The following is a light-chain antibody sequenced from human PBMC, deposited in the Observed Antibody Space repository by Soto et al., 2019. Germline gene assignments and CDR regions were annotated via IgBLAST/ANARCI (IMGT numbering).Light chain of an antibody. J-gene: IGLJ1*01. V-gene: IGLV1-47*01. CDR2: RND. CDR1: SSNIGGNF. Sequence: QSVLIQPPSASGTPGQTVTISCSGSSSNIGGNFVSWFLLLPGSAPKLLVYRNDQWPSGVPGLFPGSKSGTSASLAINGLRSEDEAVYYRAAWDDSLTGFVFGTGTKVTVL. CDR3: AAWDDSLTGFV.